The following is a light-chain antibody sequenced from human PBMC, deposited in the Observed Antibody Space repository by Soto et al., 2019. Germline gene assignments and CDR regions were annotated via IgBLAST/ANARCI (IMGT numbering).Light chain of an antibody. Sequence: IQMTQSPSSLSASVGDSITITCRASQDIRSDLAWYQHKPGKAPKSLIYAASTLQSGVPSRFSGSGSGTEFALTITSLQPEDFATYYCLQHDTYPRTFGQGTRLEIK. CDR3: LQHDTYPRT. CDR2: AAS. J-gene: IGKJ5*01. V-gene: IGKV1-17*01. CDR1: QDIRSD.